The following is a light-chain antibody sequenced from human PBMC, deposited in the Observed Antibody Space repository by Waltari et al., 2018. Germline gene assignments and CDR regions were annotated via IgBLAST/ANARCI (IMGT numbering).Light chain of an antibody. CDR1: QYIDF. CDR2: SAS. Sequence: EIVLTQSPGTLSLSPGDTATLSCRATQYIDFLAWYQQKPGQPPRLLIFSASTRATGIPDRFSGGGFGTDFTLTISRLEPEDFAVYYCQYYGDSPNTFGQGTKL. CDR3: QYYGDSPNT. V-gene: IGKV3-20*01. J-gene: IGKJ2*01.